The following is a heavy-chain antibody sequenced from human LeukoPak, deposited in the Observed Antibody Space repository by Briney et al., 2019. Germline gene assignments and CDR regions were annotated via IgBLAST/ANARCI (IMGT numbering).Heavy chain of an antibody. CDR3: ARSGSSGYPRGDFDY. V-gene: IGHV4-59*01. CDR1: GGSISSYY. J-gene: IGHJ4*02. CDR2: IYYSGST. D-gene: IGHD3-22*01. Sequence: SETLSLTCTVSGGSISSYYWSWIRQPPGKGLEWIGYIYYSGSTNYNPSLKSRVTISVDTSKNQFSLKLSSVTAADTAVYYCARSGSSGYPRGDFDYWGQGTLVTVSS.